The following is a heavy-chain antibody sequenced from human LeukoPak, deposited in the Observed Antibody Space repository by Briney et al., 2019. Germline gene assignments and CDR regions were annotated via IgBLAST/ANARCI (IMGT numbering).Heavy chain of an antibody. CDR1: GFTFSSYE. V-gene: IGHV3-48*01. D-gene: IGHD1-26*01. CDR2: ITTSSSTI. CDR3: ARESPPWELLDLDY. Sequence: PGGSLRLSCAASGFTFSSYEMNWVRQAPGKGLEWVSYITTSSSTIYYADSVKGRFTISRDNAKNSLYLQMNSLRAEDTAVYYCARESPPWELLDLDYWGQGTLVTVSS. J-gene: IGHJ4*02.